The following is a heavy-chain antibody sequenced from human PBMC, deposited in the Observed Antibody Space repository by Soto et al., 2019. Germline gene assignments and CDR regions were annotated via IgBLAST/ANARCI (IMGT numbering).Heavy chain of an antibody. CDR2: INHSGST. CDR1: GGSFSGYY. V-gene: IGHV4-34*01. CDR3: ARAESKDIVVVPAAILGLYFDY. D-gene: IGHD2-2*01. Sequence: PSETLSLTCAVYGGSFSGYYWSWIRQPPGKGLEWIGEINHSGSTNYNPSLKSRVTISVDTSKNQFSLKLSSVTAADTAVYYCARAESKDIVVVPAAILGLYFDYWGQGTLVTVS. J-gene: IGHJ4*02.